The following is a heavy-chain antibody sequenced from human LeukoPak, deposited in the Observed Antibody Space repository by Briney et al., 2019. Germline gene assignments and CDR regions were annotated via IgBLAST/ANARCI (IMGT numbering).Heavy chain of an antibody. CDR3: AKAFKTGYNVDTLDY. J-gene: IGHJ4*02. CDR2: ISGSGGIT. Sequence: GGSLRVSCAASGFTFSGYAMSWVRQAQGEGLEWVSGISGSGGITDSADSVKGRFTISRDNSKNTLYLQMNSLRAEDTAVYYCAKAFKTGYNVDTLDYWGQGTLVTVSS. CDR1: GFTFSGYA. V-gene: IGHV3-23*01. D-gene: IGHD5-24*01.